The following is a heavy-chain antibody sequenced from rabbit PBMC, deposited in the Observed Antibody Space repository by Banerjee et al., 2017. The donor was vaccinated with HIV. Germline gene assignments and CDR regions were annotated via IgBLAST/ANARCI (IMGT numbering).Heavy chain of an antibody. Sequence: QEQLKESGGGLVQPGGSLTLSCTASGFDFSSYAMSWVRQAPGKGLEWIGCIYPTYGATDYASWVNGRFTISLDNAQNTVFLQMTSLTAADTATYFCVRLFDLRGPGTLVTVS. V-gene: IGHV1S47*01. CDR1: GFDFSSYA. J-gene: IGHJ4*01. CDR2: IYPTYGAT. CDR3: VRLFDL.